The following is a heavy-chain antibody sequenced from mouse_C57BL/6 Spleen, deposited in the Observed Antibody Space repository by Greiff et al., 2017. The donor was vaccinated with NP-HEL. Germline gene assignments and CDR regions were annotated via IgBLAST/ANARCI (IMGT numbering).Heavy chain of an antibody. V-gene: IGHV1-52*01. CDR3: ARGGSYDYDDGFAY. Sequence: VQLQQPGAELVRPGSSVKLSCKASGYTFTSYWMHWVKQRPIQGLEWIGNIDPSDSETHYNQKFKDKATLTVDKSSGTAYMQLSSLTSEDSAVYYCARGGSYDYDDGFAYWGQGTLVTVSA. CDR1: GYTFTSYW. CDR2: IDPSDSET. J-gene: IGHJ3*01. D-gene: IGHD2-4*01.